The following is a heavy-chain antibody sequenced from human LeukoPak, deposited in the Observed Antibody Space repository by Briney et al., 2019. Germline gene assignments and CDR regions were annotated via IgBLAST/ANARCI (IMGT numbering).Heavy chain of an antibody. Sequence: GGSLRLSCAASGFTFSSYGMHWVRQAPGKGLGWVAFIRYDGSNKYYADSVKGRFTISRDNSKNTLYLQMNSLRAEDTAVYYCAKTLIIVGATAYWGQGTLVTVSS. CDR1: GFTFSSYG. J-gene: IGHJ4*02. CDR3: AKTLIIVGATAY. D-gene: IGHD1-26*01. V-gene: IGHV3-30*02. CDR2: IRYDGSNK.